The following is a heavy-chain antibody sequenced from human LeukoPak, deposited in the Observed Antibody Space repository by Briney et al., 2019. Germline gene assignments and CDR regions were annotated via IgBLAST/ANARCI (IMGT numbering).Heavy chain of an antibody. CDR1: GFTFSSYS. CDR2: IDNDGSST. V-gene: IGHV3-74*03. D-gene: IGHD4-11*01. CDR3: AKHGKYTNLPMDV. J-gene: IGHJ6*03. Sequence: PGGSLRLSCAASGFTFSSYSMNWVRQAPGKGLVWVSRIDNDGSSTTYADSVKGRFTISRDNAKNTLYLQMNSLRVEDTAVYYCAKHGKYTNLPMDVWGKGTTVTVSS.